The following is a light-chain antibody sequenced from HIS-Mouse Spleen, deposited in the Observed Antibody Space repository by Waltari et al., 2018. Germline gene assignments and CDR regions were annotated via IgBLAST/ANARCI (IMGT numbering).Light chain of an antibody. CDR2: GVS. CDR3: SSYTSSSPYVV. Sequence: QSALTQPASVSGSPGRSITISSTGTTSDVGGYNYAPWYQQHPGKPPKLMIYGVSNRPSGVSNRFSGSKSGNTASLTISGLQAEDEADYYCSSYTSSSPYVVFGGGTKLTVL. J-gene: IGLJ2*01. V-gene: IGLV2-14*01. CDR1: TSDVGGYNY.